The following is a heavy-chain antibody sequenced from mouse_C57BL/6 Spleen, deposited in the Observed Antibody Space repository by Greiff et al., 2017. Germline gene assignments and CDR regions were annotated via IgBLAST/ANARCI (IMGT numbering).Heavy chain of an antibody. CDR1: GYTFTDYE. CDR3: ASRDGYYAMDY. D-gene: IGHD2-3*01. Sequence: QVQLQQSGAELVRPGASVTLSCKASGYTFTDYEMHWVKQTPVHGLEWIGAIDPETGGTAYNQKFKGKATLTVDQSSSTAYMQLNSLTSEDSAVYYCASRDGYYAMDYWGQGTSVTVSS. J-gene: IGHJ4*01. CDR2: IDPETGGT. V-gene: IGHV1-15*01.